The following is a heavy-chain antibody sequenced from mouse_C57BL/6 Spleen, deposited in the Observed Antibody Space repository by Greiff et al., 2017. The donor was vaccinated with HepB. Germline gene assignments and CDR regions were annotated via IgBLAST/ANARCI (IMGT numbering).Heavy chain of an antibody. Sequence: VQGVESGAELVKPGASVKISCKASGYAFSDYWMNWVKQRPGKGLEWIGQIYPGDGSTNFNGKFKGKATLTADKSSSTAYIQLSSLTSEDSAVYFCARGTSVAYWGQGTLVTVSA. V-gene: IGHV1-80*01. CDR3: ARGTSVAY. CDR1: GYAFSDYW. D-gene: IGHD3-3*01. CDR2: IYPGDGST. J-gene: IGHJ3*01.